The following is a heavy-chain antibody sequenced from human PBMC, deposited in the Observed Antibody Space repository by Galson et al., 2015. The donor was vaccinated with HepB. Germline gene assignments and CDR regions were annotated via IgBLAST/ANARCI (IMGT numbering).Heavy chain of an antibody. CDR2: MKPNSGNT. D-gene: IGHD3-10*01. J-gene: IGHJ4*02. V-gene: IGHV1-8*01. CDR3: ARGRGGSLAPYDS. Sequence: SVKVSCKASGYTFVNYDINWVRQTSGQGLEWMGWMKPNSGNTGSEQQFQGRFTMTRNTSITTAYMELSSLTSEDSAIYYCARGRGGSLAPYDSWGQGTLVIVSS. CDR1: GYTFVNYD.